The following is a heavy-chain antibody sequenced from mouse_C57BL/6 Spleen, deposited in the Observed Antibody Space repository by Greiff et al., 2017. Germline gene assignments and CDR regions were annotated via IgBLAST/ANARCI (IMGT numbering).Heavy chain of an antibody. V-gene: IGHV5-6*01. CDR3: ARPLITTVVAYFDY. Sequence: EVQVVESGGDLVKPGGSLKLSCAASGFTFSSYGMSWVRQTPDKRLEWVATISSGGSYTYYPDSVKGRFTISRDNAKNTLYLQMSSLKSEDTAMYYCARPLITTVVAYFDYWGQGTTLTVSS. CDR1: GFTFSSYG. J-gene: IGHJ2*01. CDR2: ISSGGSYT. D-gene: IGHD1-1*01.